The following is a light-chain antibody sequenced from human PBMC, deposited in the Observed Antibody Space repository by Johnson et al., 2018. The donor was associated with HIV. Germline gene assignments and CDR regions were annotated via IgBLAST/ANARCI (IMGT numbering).Light chain of an antibody. CDR3: GTWDSSMSAV. Sequence: QSVLTQPPSVSAAPGQKVTISCSGNSSNIGNSYVSWYQQLPGTAPKLLIYDNNKRPSEIPDRFSGSKSGTSATLGITGLQTGDETDYYCGTWDSSMSAVFGSGTKVTVL. J-gene: IGLJ1*01. CDR2: DNN. V-gene: IGLV1-51*01. CDR1: SSNIGNSY.